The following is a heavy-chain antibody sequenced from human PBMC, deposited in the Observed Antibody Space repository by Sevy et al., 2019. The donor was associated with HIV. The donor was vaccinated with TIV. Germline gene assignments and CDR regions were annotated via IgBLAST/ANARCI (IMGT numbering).Heavy chain of an antibody. J-gene: IGHJ6*02. Sequence: GGSLRLSCVASGLTFSIYSMNWVRQAPGKGLEWVSSISSSSNFIYYADSVKGRFIISRDNAKNLLYLQMSSLRAEDTAVYYCARDRDGSGSSGGYGMDVWGQGTTVTVSS. CDR3: ARDRDGSGSSGGYGMDV. CDR1: GLTFSIYS. V-gene: IGHV3-21*01. D-gene: IGHD3-10*01. CDR2: ISSSSNFI.